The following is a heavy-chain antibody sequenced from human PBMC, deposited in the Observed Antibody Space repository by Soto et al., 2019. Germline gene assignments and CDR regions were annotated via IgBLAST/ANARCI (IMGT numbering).Heavy chain of an antibody. CDR3: ARETQLNYYDSSGTKGYFDY. V-gene: IGHV1-18*01. Sequence: ASVKVSCKASGYTFTSYGISWVRQAPGQGLEWMGRISPNNGKTNYAQKFQGRVTITADKSTSTAYMELSSLRSEDTAVYYCARETQLNYYDSSGTKGYFDYWGQGTLVTVSS. CDR2: ISPNNGKT. J-gene: IGHJ4*02. CDR1: GYTFTSYG. D-gene: IGHD3-22*01.